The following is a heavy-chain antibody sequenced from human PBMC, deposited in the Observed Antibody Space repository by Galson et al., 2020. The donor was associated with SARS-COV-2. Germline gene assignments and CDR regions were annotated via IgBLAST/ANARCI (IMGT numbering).Heavy chain of an antibody. Sequence: SETLSLTCTVSGGSISGYYWTWVRQPAGKGLEWIGRIYSGGSTSYNPSLKSRVTISVDTSKNQFSLKLSSVTAADTAVYYCARDLAVYCSSTSCYRAGDAFDIWGQGTMVTVSS. D-gene: IGHD2-2*02. CDR3: ARDLAVYCSSTSCYRAGDAFDI. CDR1: GGSISGYY. J-gene: IGHJ3*02. CDR2: IYSGGST. V-gene: IGHV4-4*07.